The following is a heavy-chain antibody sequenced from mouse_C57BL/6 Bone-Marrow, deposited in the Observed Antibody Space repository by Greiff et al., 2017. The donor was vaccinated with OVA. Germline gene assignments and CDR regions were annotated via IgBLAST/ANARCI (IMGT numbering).Heavy chain of an antibody. CDR3: ARIVLPRYAMDY. Sequence: QVTLKESGPVILQPSQTLSLTCPFSGFSLSTFGLGVCWIRQPSGKGLEWLAHIWWDDVKYYNPALKSRLTITKDTSKNQVFLKIANVDTADTATYYCARIVLPRYAMDYWGQGTSVTVSS. CDR2: IWWDDVK. CDR1: GFSLSTFGLG. V-gene: IGHV8-8*01. D-gene: IGHD1-1*01. J-gene: IGHJ4*01.